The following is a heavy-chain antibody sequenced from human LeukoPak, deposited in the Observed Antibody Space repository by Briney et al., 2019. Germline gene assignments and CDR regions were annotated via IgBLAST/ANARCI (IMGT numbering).Heavy chain of an antibody. CDR2: IYPVNSDT. CDR3: ASINAGAFNI. D-gene: IGHD3-10*01. J-gene: IGHJ3*02. CDR1: GXSFTNYW. Sequence: GESLKISCKGSGXSFTNYWSGWVRQVPGKGLECMGIIYPVNSDTRYSPSFQGQVTISVDKSISTAYLQWSSLKASDTAMYYCASINAGAFNIWGQGTMVTVSS. V-gene: IGHV5-51*01.